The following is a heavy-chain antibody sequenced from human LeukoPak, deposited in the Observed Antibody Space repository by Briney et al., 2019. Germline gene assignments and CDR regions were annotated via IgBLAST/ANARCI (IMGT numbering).Heavy chain of an antibody. J-gene: IGHJ4*02. Sequence: VASVKVSCKASGGTFSSYAISWVRQAPGQGLKWMGGIIPIFGTANYAQKFQGRVTMTRNPSISTAYMELSSLRSEDTAVYYCARNVRDTGTFDYWGQGTLVTVSS. CDR3: ARNVRDTGTFDY. D-gene: IGHD5-18*01. CDR2: IIPIFGTA. V-gene: IGHV1-69*05. CDR1: GGTFSSYA.